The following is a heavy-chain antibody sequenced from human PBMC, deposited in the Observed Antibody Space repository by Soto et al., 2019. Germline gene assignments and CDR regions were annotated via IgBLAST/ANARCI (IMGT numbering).Heavy chain of an antibody. Sequence: GEALKISCKGSGYNFSPFWIGWVRQVPGKGLEWMGIIYPGDSETKYSPDFEGQVTISADRSTNTAYLQWRSLRASDTAMYYCARLGFPGAIYFDSWGLGTLVTVSS. CDR1: GYNFSPFW. V-gene: IGHV5-51*01. J-gene: IGHJ4*02. CDR2: IYPGDSET. CDR3: ARLGFPGAIYFDS.